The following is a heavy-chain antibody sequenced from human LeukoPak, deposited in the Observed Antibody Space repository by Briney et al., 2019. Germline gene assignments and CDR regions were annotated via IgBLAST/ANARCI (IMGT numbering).Heavy chain of an antibody. Sequence: GGSLRLSCAASGFTFSSYWMHWVRQAPGKGLMWVSRLNSDGSSTSYADSVKGRFTISRDNAKNTLYLQMNSLRAEDTAVYYCARAYNDGSGFYPPYFDYWGQGTLSPSP. D-gene: IGHD3-22*01. CDR3: ARAYNDGSGFYPPYFDY. J-gene: IGHJ4*02. V-gene: IGHV3-74*01. CDR1: GFTFSSYW. CDR2: LNSDGSST.